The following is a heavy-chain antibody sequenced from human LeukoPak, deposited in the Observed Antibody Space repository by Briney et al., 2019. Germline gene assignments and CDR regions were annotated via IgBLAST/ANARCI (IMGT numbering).Heavy chain of an antibody. CDR2: ISSGGNTI. CDR1: GFTFRDYY. Sequence: PGGSLRLSCAASGFTFRDYYMSWIRQAPGKGLEWVSYISSGGNTIYYADSVKGRFTISRDNAKNSLYLQMNSLRAEDTPVYHCARVFLDAFDIWGQGTMVTVSS. J-gene: IGHJ3*02. V-gene: IGHV3-11*01. CDR3: ARVFLDAFDI.